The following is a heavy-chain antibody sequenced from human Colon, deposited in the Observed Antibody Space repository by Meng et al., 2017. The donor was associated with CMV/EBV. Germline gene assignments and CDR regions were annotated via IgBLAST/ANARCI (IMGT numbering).Heavy chain of an antibody. J-gene: IGHJ4*02. D-gene: IGHD3-3*01. Sequence: SGGSISNSRYYWGWVRQPPGKGLEWIGNFYYGDTTYYNPSLKSRVSISVDTSKNQFSLSLNSVTAADTATYFCAVGGFGSRRGRCFDYWGQGPLSPSPQ. CDR2: FYYGDTT. V-gene: IGHV4-39*01. CDR1: GGSISNSRYY. CDR3: AVGGFGSRRGRCFDY.